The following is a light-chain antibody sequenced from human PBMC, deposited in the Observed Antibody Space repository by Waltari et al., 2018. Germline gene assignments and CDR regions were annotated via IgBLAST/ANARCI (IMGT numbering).Light chain of an antibody. CDR2: IAS. CDR1: QSISTY. V-gene: IGKV1-39*01. Sequence: DIQMTQSPSSLSASVGDRVTITCPASQSISTYLNWYQHKPGKAPNLLIYIASSLQSGVPSRFSGSGSGTDFTLTISSLQPEDFATYYCQQSYSIPFTFGPGTKVHIK. CDR3: QQSYSIPFT. J-gene: IGKJ3*01.